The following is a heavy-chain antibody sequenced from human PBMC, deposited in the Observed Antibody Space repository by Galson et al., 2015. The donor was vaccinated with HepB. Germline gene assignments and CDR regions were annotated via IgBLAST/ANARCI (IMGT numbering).Heavy chain of an antibody. Sequence: PLRLSCAASGFTFSGSAMHWVRQASGKGLEGVGRIRSKANSYATAYAASVKGRFTISRDDSKNTAYLQMNSLKTEDTAVYYCTNGGAAAGRDYWGQGTLVTVSS. CDR2: IRSKANSYAT. V-gene: IGHV3-73*01. J-gene: IGHJ4*02. CDR3: TNGGAAAGRDY. D-gene: IGHD6-13*01. CDR1: GFTFSGSA.